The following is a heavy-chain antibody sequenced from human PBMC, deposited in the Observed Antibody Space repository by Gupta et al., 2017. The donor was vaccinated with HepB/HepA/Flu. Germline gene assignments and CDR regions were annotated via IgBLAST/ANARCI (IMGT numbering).Heavy chain of an antibody. Sequence: EVQLVQSGAEVKKPGESLKISCKGFGYRFTNFWIGWVRQMPGKGLEWMGIIYPGDSDARYSPSFQGQVTMSADRSITTAYLQWSSLKASDTATYYCARREGYCSTTSCTSFDFWGQGTLVTVSS. V-gene: IGHV5-51*01. CDR3: ARREGYCSTTSCTSFDF. J-gene: IGHJ4*02. CDR2: IYPGDSDA. D-gene: IGHD2-2*01. CDR1: GYRFTNFW.